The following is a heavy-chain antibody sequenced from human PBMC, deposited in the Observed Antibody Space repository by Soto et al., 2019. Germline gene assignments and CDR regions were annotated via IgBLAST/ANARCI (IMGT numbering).Heavy chain of an antibody. J-gene: IGHJ6*02. Sequence: GSLRLCCAASVFTFSSYWMHWVHQAPGKGLVWVSRINRVGSSTSYADAVKGRFTISRDNAKNTLYLQMNSLSAEDTAVYYCARDRPMVRGVIILDYYYGMDVWGQGPTVTVSS. CDR1: VFTFSSYW. V-gene: IGHV3-74*01. CDR2: INRVGSST. D-gene: IGHD3-10*01. CDR3: ARDRPMVRGVIILDYYYGMDV.